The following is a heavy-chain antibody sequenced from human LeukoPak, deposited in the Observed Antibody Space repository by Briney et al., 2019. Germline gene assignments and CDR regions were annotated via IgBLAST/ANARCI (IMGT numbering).Heavy chain of an antibody. D-gene: IGHD3-3*01. CDR3: ARRSPPDYDFWSGLET. V-gene: IGHV4-39*01. CDR2: IYYSGST. J-gene: IGHJ5*02. CDR1: GGSISSSSYY. Sequence: SETLSLTCTVSGGSISSSSYYWGWIRQPPGKGLEWIGSIYYSGSTYYNPSLKSRVTISVDTSKNQFSLKLSSVTAADTAVYYCARRSPPDYDFWSGLETWGQGTLVTVSS.